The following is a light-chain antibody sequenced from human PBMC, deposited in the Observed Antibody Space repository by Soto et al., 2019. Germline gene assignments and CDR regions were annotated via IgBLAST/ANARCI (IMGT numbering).Light chain of an antibody. Sequence: EIVMTQSPGTLSLSPGERATISCRASQVIGSRYLAWYHQKSGQAPRLPIYGASSRAPGIPDRFSGSGSGTDFTLTISRLEPEDFGVYYCQQFGSSIPHSFGHGTKLEIK. CDR1: QVIGSRY. J-gene: IGKJ2*01. CDR2: GAS. V-gene: IGKV3-20*01. CDR3: QQFGSSIPHS.